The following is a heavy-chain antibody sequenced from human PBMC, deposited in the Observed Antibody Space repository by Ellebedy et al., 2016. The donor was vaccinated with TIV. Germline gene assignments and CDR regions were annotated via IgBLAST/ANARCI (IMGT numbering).Heavy chain of an antibody. Sequence: PGGSLRLSCAASGFTFDDYTMHWVRQPPGKGLEWVSLISWDGGSTYYADSVKGRFTISRDNSKNSLYLRMNSLRTEDTALYYCAKGPMGTYYFDYWGQGTLVTISS. CDR2: ISWDGGST. CDR3: AKGPMGTYYFDY. J-gene: IGHJ4*02. V-gene: IGHV3-43*01. CDR1: GFTFDDYT. D-gene: IGHD7-27*01.